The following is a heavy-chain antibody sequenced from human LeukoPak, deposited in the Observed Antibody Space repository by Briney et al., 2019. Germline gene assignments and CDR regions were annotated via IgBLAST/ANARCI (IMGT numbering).Heavy chain of an antibody. CDR2: INSDGSGT. Sequence: GGSLRLSCAASGFTFSTYWMNWVRQPPGKGLVWVSRINSDGSGTTYADSVMGRFTISRDNATNTLFLQMNSLRADDTAAYYCARSTSHYYYYYMDVWGKGTTVTISS. CDR3: ARSTSHYYYYYMDV. J-gene: IGHJ6*03. CDR1: GFTFSTYW. V-gene: IGHV3-74*01.